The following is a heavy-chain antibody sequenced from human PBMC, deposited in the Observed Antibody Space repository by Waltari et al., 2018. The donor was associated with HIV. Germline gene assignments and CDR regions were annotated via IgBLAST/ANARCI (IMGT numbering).Heavy chain of an antibody. Sequence: QVQLRESGPGLVKPSETLSLTCTVSGGPITSCYWSWIRQPPGKGLEWIGYVYYSGSTKYNPSLKSRVTISVDRSKNQFSLKVNSVTAADTAVYYCARQRQQPSVAWFDPWGQGTLVTVSS. CDR2: VYYSGST. V-gene: IGHV4-59*01. CDR3: ARQRQQPSVAWFDP. D-gene: IGHD6-13*01. CDR1: GGPITSCY. J-gene: IGHJ5*02.